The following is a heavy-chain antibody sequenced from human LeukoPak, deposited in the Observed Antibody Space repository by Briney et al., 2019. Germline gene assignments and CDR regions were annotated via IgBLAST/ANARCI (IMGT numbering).Heavy chain of an antibody. CDR2: INHSGST. D-gene: IGHD2-15*01. J-gene: IGHJ3*02. CDR3: ARGLVVDAFDI. V-gene: IGHV4-34*01. CDR1: GGSFSGYN. Sequence: TSETLSLTCAVYGGSFSGYNWSWIRQPPGKGLEWIGEINHSGSTNYNPSLKSRVTISVDTSKNQFSLKLSSVTAADTAVYYCARGLVVDAFDIWGQGTMVTVSS.